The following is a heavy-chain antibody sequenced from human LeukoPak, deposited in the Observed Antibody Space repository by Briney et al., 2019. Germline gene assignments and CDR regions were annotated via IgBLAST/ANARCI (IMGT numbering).Heavy chain of an antibody. CDR2: ISYNGFNK. CDR1: GLTFSGYA. D-gene: IGHD3-10*01. CDR3: ARGADGSGNLMGY. J-gene: IGHJ4*02. V-gene: IGHV3-30*04. Sequence: GGSLRLSCAASGLTFSGYAVHWVRQAPGKGLDWVAVISYNGFNKYYADSVKGRFTISRDNSKNTLYLQMNSLRAEDTAVYYCARGADGSGNLMGYWGQGTLVTVSS.